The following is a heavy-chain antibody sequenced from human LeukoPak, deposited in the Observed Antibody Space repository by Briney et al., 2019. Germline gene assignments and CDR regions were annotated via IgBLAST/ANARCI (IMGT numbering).Heavy chain of an antibody. CDR2: IYYSGST. CDR1: GGSISSYY. D-gene: IGHD1-1*01. Sequence: SETLSLTCTVSGGSISSYYWSWIRQPPVKGLEWIGYIYYSGSTNYNPSLKSRVTISVDTSKNQFSLKLSSVTAADTAVYYCARHHTGYYFDYWGQGTLVTVSS. V-gene: IGHV4-59*08. CDR3: ARHHTGYYFDY. J-gene: IGHJ4*02.